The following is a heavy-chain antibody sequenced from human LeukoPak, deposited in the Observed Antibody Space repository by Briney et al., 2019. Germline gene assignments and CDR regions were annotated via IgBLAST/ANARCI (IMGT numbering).Heavy chain of an antibody. V-gene: IGHV3-74*01. CDR3: EDGIRDLRRDYYYDMDV. J-gene: IGHJ6*02. CDR2: INSDESST. CDR1: GFPLSSSW. D-gene: IGHD3-9*01. Sequence: GVSMKSFCAASGFPLSSSWMHWARQAPGKWLLLVTRINSDESSTTYADSVKGLFTISRDNDKNTLYLQMDSLRAEDTFFFQGEDGIRDLRRDYYYDMDVWGQGTTVTVSS.